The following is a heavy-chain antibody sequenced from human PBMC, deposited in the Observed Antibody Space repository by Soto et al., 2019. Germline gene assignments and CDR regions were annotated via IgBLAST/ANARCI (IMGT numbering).Heavy chain of an antibody. Sequence: QTLSLTCAISGDSVSSNSAAWNLIRQSPSRGLEWLGRTYYRSKWYNDYAVSVKSRITINPDTSKNQFSLQLNSVTPEDTAVYYCARTTDTAMGGDWFDPWGQGTLVTVSS. CDR1: GDSVSSNSAA. D-gene: IGHD5-18*01. V-gene: IGHV6-1*01. CDR2: TYYRSKWYN. J-gene: IGHJ5*02. CDR3: ARTTDTAMGGDWFDP.